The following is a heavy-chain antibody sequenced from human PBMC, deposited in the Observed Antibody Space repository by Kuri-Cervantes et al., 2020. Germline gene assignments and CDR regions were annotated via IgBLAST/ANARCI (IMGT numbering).Heavy chain of an antibody. D-gene: IGHD6-13*01. CDR2: ISSSSSYI. CDR3: ARDGAGSWYADYYYGMDV. V-gene: IGHV3-21*01. J-gene: IGHJ6*02. Sequence: GESLKISCAASGFTFSSYSMNWVRQAPGKGLEWVSSISSSSSYIYYADSVKGRFTISRDNAKNSLYLQMNSLRAEDTAVYYCARDGAGSWYADYYYGMDVWGQGNTVTVSS. CDR1: GFTFSSYS.